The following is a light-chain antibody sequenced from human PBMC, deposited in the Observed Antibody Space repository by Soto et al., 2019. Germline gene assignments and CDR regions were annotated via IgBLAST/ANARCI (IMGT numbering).Light chain of an antibody. CDR1: SSDVGGYNY. J-gene: IGLJ1*01. CDR3: SSYTSSSTV. CDR2: EVS. V-gene: IGLV2-14*01. Sequence: QSALTQPASVSGSPGQSITISCTGTSSDVGGYNYVSWYQQHPGKAPKLMIYEVSNRPSGVSNRFSGSKSGNTASLTISGLQAEDEADYYCSSYTSSSTVFGTGTKGTVL.